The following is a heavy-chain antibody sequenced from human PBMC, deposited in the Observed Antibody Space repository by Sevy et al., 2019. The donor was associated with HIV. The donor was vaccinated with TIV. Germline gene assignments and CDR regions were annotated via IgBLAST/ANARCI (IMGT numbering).Heavy chain of an antibody. Sequence: SETLSLTCTVSGGSITSLYWNWIRQPPGKGLEWIANIYYNGHINYNPPPKSRVTLSLDTSKNQFSLRRSSVTAADTAMYYCAGENAWGRGYSWGQGTLVTVSS. CDR1: GGSITSLY. D-gene: IGHD1-26*01. CDR3: AGENAWGRGYS. J-gene: IGHJ4*02. V-gene: IGHV4-59*08. CDR2: IYYNGHI.